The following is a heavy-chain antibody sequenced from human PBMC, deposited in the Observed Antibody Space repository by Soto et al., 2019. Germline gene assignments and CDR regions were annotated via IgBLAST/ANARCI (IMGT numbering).Heavy chain of an antibody. J-gene: IGHJ5*01. CDR3: ARDFYDSVGYTWFDS. D-gene: IGHD3-22*01. Sequence: SETLSLTCTVSGDTSTSYYWGWIRQAPGKGLEWIGHIHNSGTSTHNPSLNGRVTISIDMSKKQFSLKLTSLTSADTAVYYCARDFYDSVGYTWFDSWSQGTLVTVSS. CDR2: IHNSGTS. V-gene: IGHV4-59*01. CDR1: GDTSTSYY.